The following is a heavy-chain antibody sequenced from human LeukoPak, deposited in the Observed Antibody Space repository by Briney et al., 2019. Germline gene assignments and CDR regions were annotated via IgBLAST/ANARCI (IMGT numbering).Heavy chain of an antibody. CDR1: GYSFTSYW. Sequence: GESLKIPCKGPGYSFTSYWIGWVRQMPGKGLEWKGIIYPGDSDTRYSPSFQGQVTISADKSISTAYLQWSSLKASDTAMYYCARRGKWLTQRNWFDPWGQGTLVTVSS. CDR3: ARRGKWLTQRNWFDP. CDR2: IYPGDSDT. D-gene: IGHD6-19*01. J-gene: IGHJ5*02. V-gene: IGHV5-51*01.